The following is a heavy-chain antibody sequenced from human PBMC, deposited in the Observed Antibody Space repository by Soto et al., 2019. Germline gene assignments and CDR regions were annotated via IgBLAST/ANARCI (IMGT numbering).Heavy chain of an antibody. Sequence: ASVKVSCKASGYTFTGYYMHWVRQAPGQGLEWMGWINPNSGGTNYAQKFQGWVTMTRDTSISTAYMELSRLRSDDTAVYYCARALLRGSGSYYGSDAFDIWGQGTMVTVSS. D-gene: IGHD3-10*01. V-gene: IGHV1-2*04. CDR3: ARALLRGSGSYYGSDAFDI. CDR2: INPNSGGT. CDR1: GYTFTGYY. J-gene: IGHJ3*02.